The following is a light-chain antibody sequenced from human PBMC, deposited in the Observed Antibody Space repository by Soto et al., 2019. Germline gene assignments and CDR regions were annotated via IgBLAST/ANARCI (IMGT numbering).Light chain of an antibody. Sequence: DIQMTQSSSSLSDSVGDRVNITCWASQSISSYLNWYQQKPGKAPKLLIYAASSLQSGDPSRFIGSGSGTDFTLTISSLQPEDFATYYCQQSYSTLPWTFGQGTKVDIK. CDR2: AAS. J-gene: IGKJ1*01. CDR3: QQSYSTLPWT. V-gene: IGKV1-39*01. CDR1: QSISSY.